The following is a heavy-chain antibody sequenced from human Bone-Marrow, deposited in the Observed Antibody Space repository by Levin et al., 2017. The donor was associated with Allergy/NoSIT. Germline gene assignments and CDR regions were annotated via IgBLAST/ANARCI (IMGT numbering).Heavy chain of an antibody. CDR1: GGSISSGSYY. J-gene: IGHJ3*02. V-gene: IGHV4-61*02. D-gene: IGHD4-17*01. CDR2: IYTSGST. CDR3: GCFSRAPVYGDSASDAFDI. Sequence: LRLSCTVSGGSISSGSYYWSWIRQPAGKGLEWIGRIYTSGSTNYNPSLKSRVTISVDTSKNQFSLKLSSVTAADTAVYYCGCFSRAPVYGDSASDAFDIWGQGTMVTVSS.